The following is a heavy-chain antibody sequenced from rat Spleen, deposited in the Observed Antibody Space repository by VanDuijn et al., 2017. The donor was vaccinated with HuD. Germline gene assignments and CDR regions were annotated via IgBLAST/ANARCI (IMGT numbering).Heavy chain of an antibody. CDR3: VRHGRGKISYYYVLDA. CDR1: GFSFRDYA. CDR2: IVDDGSNT. V-gene: IGHV5-17*01. D-gene: IGHD1-12*01. J-gene: IGHJ2*01. Sequence: EVQLVESGGGLVQPGRSLKLSCAASGFSFRDYAMAWVRQAPKKGLEWVAAIVDDGSNTFYRDSVKGRFTISRDNAKSTLYLQMDSLKSEDTATYYCVRHGRGKISYYYVLDAWGQGVMVAVSS.